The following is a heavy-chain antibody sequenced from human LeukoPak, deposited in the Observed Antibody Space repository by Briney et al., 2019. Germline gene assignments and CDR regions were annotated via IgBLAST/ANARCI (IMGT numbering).Heavy chain of an antibody. Sequence: GASVKVSCKASGYTFTNYGISWVRQAPGQGLEWMGWINPNSGGTNYAQKFQGRVTMTRDTSISTAYMELRRLRSDDTAVYYCARVRDYALNWFAPWGQGTLVTVSS. V-gene: IGHV1-2*02. D-gene: IGHD3-16*01. CDR1: GYTFTNYG. CDR2: INPNSGGT. J-gene: IGHJ5*02. CDR3: ARVRDYALNWFAP.